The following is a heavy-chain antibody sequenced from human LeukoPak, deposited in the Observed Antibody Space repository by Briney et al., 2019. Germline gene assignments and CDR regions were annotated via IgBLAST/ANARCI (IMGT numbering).Heavy chain of an antibody. CDR1: GFTFSSNA. CDR2: ISYDGSNK. Sequence: GGSLRLSCAASGFTFSSNAIHWVRQAPGKGLEWVAVISYDGSNKYYADSVKGRFTVSRDNSKNTLYLQMNSLRAEDTAVYYCARGLHYYYYGMDVWGQGTTVTVSS. J-gene: IGHJ6*02. V-gene: IGHV3-30-3*01. D-gene: IGHD3-10*01. CDR3: ARGLHYYYYGMDV.